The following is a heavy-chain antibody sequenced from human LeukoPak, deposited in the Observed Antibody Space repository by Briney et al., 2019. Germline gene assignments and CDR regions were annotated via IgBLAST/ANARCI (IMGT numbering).Heavy chain of an antibody. D-gene: IGHD6-13*01. Sequence: SETLSLTCTVSGGSIYSYYWSWTRQPPGKGLEWIGYIYYSGSTNCNPSLKSRVTISVDTSKNQFSLKLSSVTAADTAVYYCARSAAAGRFPGYWGQGTLVTVSS. CDR1: GGSIYSYY. CDR3: ARSAAAGRFPGY. V-gene: IGHV4-59*01. CDR2: IYYSGST. J-gene: IGHJ4*02.